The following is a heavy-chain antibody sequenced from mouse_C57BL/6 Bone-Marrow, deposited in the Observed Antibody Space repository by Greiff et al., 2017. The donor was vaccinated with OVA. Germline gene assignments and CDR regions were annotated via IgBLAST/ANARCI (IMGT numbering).Heavy chain of an antibody. CDR2: IDPETGGT. CDR1: GYTFTDYE. J-gene: IGHJ4*01. V-gene: IGHV1-15*01. CDR3: TRGYSNYYAMDY. D-gene: IGHD2-5*01. Sequence: VQLQQSGAELVRPGASVTLSCKASGYTFTDYELHWVKQTPVHGLEWIGAIDPETGGTAYHQKFKGKAILTADKSSSTAYMELRSLTSADSAVYYCTRGYSNYYAMDYWGQGTSVTVSS.